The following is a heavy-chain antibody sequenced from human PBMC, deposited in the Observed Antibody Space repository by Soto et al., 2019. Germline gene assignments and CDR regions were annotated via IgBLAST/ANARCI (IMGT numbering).Heavy chain of an antibody. CDR2: IIPLFGTA. D-gene: IGHD2-15*01. J-gene: IGHJ6*02. V-gene: IGHV1-69*18. CDR1: GDTFKSYA. Sequence: QVQLVQSGAEVKKPGSSVKVSCKVSGDTFKSYAFSWVRQAPGQGLEWMGRIIPLFGTADYPLRFQGRVTISADESTSTAYMELSSLRSEDTAVYYCARDTDVVVVAATLHFYYSGLDVWGQGTTVTVSS. CDR3: ARDTDVVVVAATLHFYYSGLDV.